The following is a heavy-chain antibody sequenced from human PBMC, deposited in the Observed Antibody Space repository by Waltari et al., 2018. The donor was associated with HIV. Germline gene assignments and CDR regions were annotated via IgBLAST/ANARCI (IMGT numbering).Heavy chain of an antibody. CDR2: ISYDGSNK. Sequence: QVQLVEFGGGVVQTGRSLSLSCAASGFTFSSYAMHWVRQAPGKGLEWVAVISYDGSNKYYADSVKGRFTISRDNSKNTLYLQMNSLRAEDTAVYYCARDPYYYDSSGYLCYFDYWGQGTLVTVSS. V-gene: IGHV3-30-3*01. CDR3: ARDPYYYDSSGYLCYFDY. D-gene: IGHD3-22*01. CDR1: GFTFSSYA. J-gene: IGHJ4*02.